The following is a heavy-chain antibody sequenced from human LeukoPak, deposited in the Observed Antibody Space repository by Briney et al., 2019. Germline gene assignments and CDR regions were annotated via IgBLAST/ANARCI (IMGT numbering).Heavy chain of an antibody. V-gene: IGHV3-7*01. CDR1: GFTFSSYW. D-gene: IGHD2-2*01. J-gene: IGHJ6*03. CDR3: ARRKTEDIVVVPGYYYYYMDV. Sequence: GGSLRLSCAASGFTFSSYWMSWVRQAPGKGLEWVANIKQDGSEKYCVDSVKGRFTISRDNAKNSLYLQMNSLRAEDTAVYYCARRKTEDIVVVPGYYYYYMDVWGKGTTVTVSS. CDR2: IKQDGSEK.